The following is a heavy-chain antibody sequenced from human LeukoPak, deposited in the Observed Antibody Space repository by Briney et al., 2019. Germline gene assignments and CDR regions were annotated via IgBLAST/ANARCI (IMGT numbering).Heavy chain of an antibody. J-gene: IGHJ4*02. V-gene: IGHV1-2*02. CDR3: ARDLVGAKAPRDY. D-gene: IGHD1-26*01. CDR2: INPNSGGT. CDR1: GYTFTGYY. Sequence: ASVKVSCKASGYTFTGYYMHWVRQAPGQGLEWMGWINPNSGGTNYAQKFQGRVTMTRDTSISTAYMELSRLRSDDTAVYYCARDLVGAKAPRDYWGQGTLVTVSS.